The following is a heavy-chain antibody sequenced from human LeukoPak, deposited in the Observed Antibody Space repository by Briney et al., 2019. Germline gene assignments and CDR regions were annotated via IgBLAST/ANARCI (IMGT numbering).Heavy chain of an antibody. CDR2: IYPGDSDS. CDR1: GYSFTNYW. J-gene: IGHJ4*02. CDR3: ARQSPGDIVVVPAATFDL. D-gene: IGHD2-2*01. V-gene: IGHV5-51*01. Sequence: GEPLKISCKGSGYSFTNYWIGWVRQMPGKGLEYMGIIYPGDSDSRYSPSFQGQVTISADKSISTAYLQWSSLRASDTAMYYCARQSPGDIVVVPAATFDLWGQGTLVTVSS.